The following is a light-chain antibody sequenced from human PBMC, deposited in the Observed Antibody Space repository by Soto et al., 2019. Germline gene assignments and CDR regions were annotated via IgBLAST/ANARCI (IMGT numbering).Light chain of an antibody. CDR3: PAWDDSLNGYV. V-gene: IGLV1-44*01. CDR2: SNN. J-gene: IGLJ1*01. Sequence: QSVLTQPPSASGTPGQRVAISCSGSSSNIGSNTVNWYQQLPGTAPKLLIYSNNQRPSGVPDRFSGSKSGTSASLAISGLQSEDEADSYCPAWDDSLNGYVFGTGTKVTVL. CDR1: SSNIGSNT.